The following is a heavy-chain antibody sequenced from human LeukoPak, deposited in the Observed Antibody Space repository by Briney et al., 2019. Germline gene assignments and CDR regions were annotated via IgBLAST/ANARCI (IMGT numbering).Heavy chain of an antibody. CDR3: TREGAAEAKNFDY. CDR1: GYTFTKYL. Sequence: GASVKVSCKTSGYTFTKYLIQWVRQAPGRWHELMGIINPRRGSTRYAQKFQDRVVVTRDTSTSTVYMELSSLRSDDTAVYYCTREGAAEAKNFDYWGQGTLVTVSS. J-gene: IGHJ4*02. CDR2: INPRRGST. D-gene: IGHD6-13*01. V-gene: IGHV1-46*01.